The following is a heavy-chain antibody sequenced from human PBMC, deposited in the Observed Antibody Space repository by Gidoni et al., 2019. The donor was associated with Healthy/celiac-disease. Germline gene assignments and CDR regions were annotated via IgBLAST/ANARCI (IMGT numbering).Heavy chain of an antibody. D-gene: IGHD3-10*01. V-gene: IGHV4-59*01. J-gene: IGHJ4*02. CDR1: GGSISSYY. Sequence: QVQLQESGARLVKPTETLSLTCTGCGGSISSYYWSLLRQPPGKGLAWIGYIYDSGSTNCNPSLKSRVTISVDTSKSQFSRKLSSVTAADTAVYYCARVGGSGSEIDYWGQGTLVTVSS. CDR2: IYDSGST. CDR3: ARVGGSGSEIDY.